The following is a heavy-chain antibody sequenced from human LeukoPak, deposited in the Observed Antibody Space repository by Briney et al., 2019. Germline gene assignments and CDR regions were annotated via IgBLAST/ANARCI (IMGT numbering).Heavy chain of an antibody. J-gene: IGHJ4*02. CDR1: GFTFSSYW. D-gene: IGHD6-13*01. V-gene: IGHV3-7*01. CDR3: ATGPGYSSSW. CDR2: IKQDGSEK. Sequence: PGGSLRLSCAASGFTFSSYWMSWVRQAPGKGLEWVANIKQDGSEKYYVDSVKGRFTISRDNARNSLYLQMNSLRAEDMAVYYCATGPGYSSSWWGQGTLVTVSS.